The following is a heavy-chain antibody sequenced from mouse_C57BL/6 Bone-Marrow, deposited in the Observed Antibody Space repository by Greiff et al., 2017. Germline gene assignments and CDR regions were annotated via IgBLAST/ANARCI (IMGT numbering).Heavy chain of an antibody. CDR1: GFNIKNTY. CDR2: IDPANGTT. Sequence: EVQRVESVAELVRPGASVKLSCTASGFNIKNTYMHWVKQRPEQGLEWIGRIDPANGTTKYAPKFQGKATITADTSSNTAYLQLSSLTSEDTAIYYCASPYGSSYGDYAMDYWGQGTSVTVSS. CDR3: ASPYGSSYGDYAMDY. V-gene: IGHV14-3*01. J-gene: IGHJ4*01. D-gene: IGHD1-1*01.